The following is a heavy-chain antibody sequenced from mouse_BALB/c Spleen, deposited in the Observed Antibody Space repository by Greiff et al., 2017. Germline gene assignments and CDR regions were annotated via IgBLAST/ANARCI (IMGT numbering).Heavy chain of an antibody. CDR2: IDPETGGT. CDR1: GYTFTDYE. CDR3: TRWLLDAMDY. D-gene: IGHD2-3*01. J-gene: IGHJ4*01. V-gene: IGHV1-15*01. Sequence: VQLQESGAELVRPGASVTLSCKASGYTFTDYEMHWVKQTPVHGLEWIGAIDPETGGTAYNQKFKGKATLTADKSSSTAYMELRSLTSEDSAVYYCTRWLLDAMDYWGQGTSVTVSS.